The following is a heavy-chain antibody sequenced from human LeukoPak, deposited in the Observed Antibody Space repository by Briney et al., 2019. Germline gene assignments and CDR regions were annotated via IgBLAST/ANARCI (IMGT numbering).Heavy chain of an antibody. CDR2: ISGTTTYI. CDR3: ARDCGGSCYFVS. D-gene: IGHD2-15*01. J-gene: IGHJ4*02. Sequence: GGSLRLSCAASGFTFSDYTMNWVRRAPGKGLEWVSSISGTTTYIYYADSVKGRFTISRDNAKSSLYLQLNSLRAEDTAVYYCARDCGGSCYFVSWGQGTLVTVSS. V-gene: IGHV3-21*01. CDR1: GFTFSDYT.